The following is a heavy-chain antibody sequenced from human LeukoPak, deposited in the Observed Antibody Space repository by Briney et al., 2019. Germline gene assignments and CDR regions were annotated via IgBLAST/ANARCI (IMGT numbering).Heavy chain of an antibody. CDR1: GGSINSSPYF. D-gene: IGHD7-27*01. J-gene: IGHJ4*02. V-gene: IGHV4-61*01. Sequence: SETLSLTCTVAGGSINSSPYFWTWVRQPPGKGLEWIGHIHYSVATNYNPSLKSRVTMSLDTSKNQFSLKLTSVTAADTAIYFCARWGTYWGQGILVTVSS. CDR2: IHYSVAT. CDR3: ARWGTY.